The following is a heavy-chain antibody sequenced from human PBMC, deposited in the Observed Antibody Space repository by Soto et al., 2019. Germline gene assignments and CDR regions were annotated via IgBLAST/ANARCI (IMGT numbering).Heavy chain of an antibody. CDR2: IKSKTDGGTT. J-gene: IGHJ6*03. D-gene: IGHD2-2*01. CDR3: SAAMRYYYYYYMDV. Sequence: GGSLRLSCAASGFTFSNAWMSWVRQAPGKGLEWVGRIKSKTDGGTTDYAAPVKGRFTISRDDSKNTLYLQMNSLKTEDTAVYYCSAAMRYYYYYYMDVWGKGTTVTVPS. V-gene: IGHV3-15*01. CDR1: GFTFSNAW.